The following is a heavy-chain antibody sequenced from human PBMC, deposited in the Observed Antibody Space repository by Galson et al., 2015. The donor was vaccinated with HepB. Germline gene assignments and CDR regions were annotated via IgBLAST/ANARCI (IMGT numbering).Heavy chain of an antibody. CDR2: IYYSGST. CDR1: GGSISSGDYC. J-gene: IGHJ6*02. CDR3: AGSLDSGYEPYYYGMDV. Sequence: TLSLTCTVSGGSISSGDYCWSWIRQPPGKGLEWIGYIYYSGSTYYNPSLKSRVPISVDTSKNQFSLKLSSVTAADTAVYYCAGSLDSGYEPYYYGMDVWGQGTTVTVSS. V-gene: IGHV4-30-4*01. D-gene: IGHD5-12*01.